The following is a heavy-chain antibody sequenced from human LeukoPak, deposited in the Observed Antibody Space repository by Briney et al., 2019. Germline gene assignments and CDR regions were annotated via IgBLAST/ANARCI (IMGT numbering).Heavy chain of an antibody. V-gene: IGHV3-74*01. D-gene: IGHD2-2*01. Sequence: PGGSLRLSCAASGFTFSSYWMHWVRQAPGKGQVWVSRINSDGSSTSYADSVKGRFTISRDNAKNTLYLQMNSLRAEDTAVYYCARAGCSSTSCYHWFDPWGQGTLVTVSS. J-gene: IGHJ5*02. CDR3: ARAGCSSTSCYHWFDP. CDR2: INSDGSST. CDR1: GFTFSSYW.